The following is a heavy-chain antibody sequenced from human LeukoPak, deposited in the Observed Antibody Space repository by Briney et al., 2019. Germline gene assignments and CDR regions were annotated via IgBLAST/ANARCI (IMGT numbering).Heavy chain of an antibody. J-gene: IGHJ6*03. CDR1: GFSFSGFG. CDR2: IGSSGSAGGNI. CDR3: ARAPTPYFTYYMDV. Sequence: HPWGSLRLSCAASGFSFSGFGMNWVRQAPGKGLEWISYIGSSGSAGGNIYYAVSVKGRFTVSRDNAKDSLFLQMNSLQDADTAVYYCARAPTPYFTYYMDVWGKGTTVTVSS. V-gene: IGHV3-48*02. D-gene: IGHD2-21*01.